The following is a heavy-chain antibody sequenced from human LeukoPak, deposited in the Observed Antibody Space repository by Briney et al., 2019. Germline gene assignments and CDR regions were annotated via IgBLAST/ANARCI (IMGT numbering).Heavy chain of an antibody. CDR2: INPDASTK. CDR3: AGDRAFSTFDY. CDR1: EFTFTTSW. D-gene: IGHD2-2*01. Sequence: PGGSLRLSCAASEFTFTTSWMTWVRQAPGKGLEWLGNINPDASTKNYAASVRGRSTFSRDNAKNSLYLHMSSLRAEDTAIYYCAGDRAFSTFDYWGRGTLVTVSS. V-gene: IGHV3-7*01. J-gene: IGHJ4*02.